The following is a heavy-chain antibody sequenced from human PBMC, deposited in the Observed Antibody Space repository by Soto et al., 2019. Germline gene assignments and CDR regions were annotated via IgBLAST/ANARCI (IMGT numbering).Heavy chain of an antibody. CDR2: IKQDGSDK. V-gene: IGHV3-7*05. CDR3: ARGGRIVWPEYSWFDP. J-gene: IGHJ5*02. CDR1: GFTFSIYN. D-gene: IGHD2-15*01. Sequence: EVQLVESGGGLVQPGGSLRLSCAASGFTFSIYNMTWVRQAPGKGLEWVATIKQDGSDKYYVDSVKGRFTISRDNAKNSVCLQMNSLTAEDTAVYFCARGGRIVWPEYSWFDPWGQGTLVTVSS.